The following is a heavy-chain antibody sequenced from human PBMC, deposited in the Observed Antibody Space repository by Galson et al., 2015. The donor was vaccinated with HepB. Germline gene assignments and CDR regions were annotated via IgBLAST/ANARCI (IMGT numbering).Heavy chain of an antibody. CDR3: AKTASWLVHDY. V-gene: IGHV3-30*18. CDR2: ISYDGSNK. J-gene: IGHJ4*02. D-gene: IGHD6-19*01. Sequence: SLRLSCAASGFTFSSYGMHWVRQAPGKGLEWVAVISYDGSNKYYADSVKGRFTISRDNSKNTLYLQMNSLRAEDTAVYYCAKTASWLVHDYWGQGTLVTVSS. CDR1: GFTFSSYG.